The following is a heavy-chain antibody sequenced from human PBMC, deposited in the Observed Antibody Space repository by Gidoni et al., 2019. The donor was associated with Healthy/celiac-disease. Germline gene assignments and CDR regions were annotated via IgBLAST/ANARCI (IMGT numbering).Heavy chain of an antibody. V-gene: IGHV3-9*01. J-gene: IGHJ4*02. CDR1: GFTFDDYA. Sequence: EVQLVESGGGLVQPGRSLRLSCAASGFTFDDYAMHWVRQAPGKGLEWVSGISWNSGSIGYADSVKGRFTISRDNAKNSLYLQMNSLRAEDTALYYCAKDKSSGYDRGFDYWGQGTLVTVSS. CDR2: ISWNSGSI. D-gene: IGHD5-12*01. CDR3: AKDKSSGYDRGFDY.